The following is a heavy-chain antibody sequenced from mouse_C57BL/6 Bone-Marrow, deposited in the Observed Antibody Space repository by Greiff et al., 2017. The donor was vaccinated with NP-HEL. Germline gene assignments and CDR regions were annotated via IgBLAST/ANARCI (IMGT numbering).Heavy chain of an antibody. D-gene: IGHD2-4*01. Sequence: QVQLKQPGTELVKPGASVKLSCKASGYTFTSYWMHWVKQRPGQGLEWIGNINPSNGGTNYNEKFKSKATLTVDKSSSTAYMQLSSLTSEDSAVYYCARWMYDYTWFAYWGQGTLVTVSA. CDR1: GYTFTSYW. CDR3: ARWMYDYTWFAY. V-gene: IGHV1-53*01. CDR2: INPSNGGT. J-gene: IGHJ3*01.